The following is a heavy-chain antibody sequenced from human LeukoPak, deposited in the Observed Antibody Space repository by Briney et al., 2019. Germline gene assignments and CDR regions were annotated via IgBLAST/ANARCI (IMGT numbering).Heavy chain of an antibody. Sequence: SETLSPTCAVSGGSISSGGYSWSWIRQPPGKGLEWIGYIYHSGSTYYNPSLKSRVTISVDRSKNQFSLKLSSVTAADTAVYYCARAPISNDYSNPFDYWGQGTLVTVSS. D-gene: IGHD4-11*01. CDR1: GGSISSGGYS. CDR3: ARAPISNDYSNPFDY. J-gene: IGHJ4*02. V-gene: IGHV4-30-2*01. CDR2: IYHSGST.